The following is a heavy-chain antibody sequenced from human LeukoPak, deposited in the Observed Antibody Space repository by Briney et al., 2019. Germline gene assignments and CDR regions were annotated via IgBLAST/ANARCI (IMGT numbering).Heavy chain of an antibody. Sequence: GGSLRLSCAASGFTFSSYEMNWVRQAPGKGLEWVVNIKQDGSVKYYVDSVKGRFTISRDNAKNSVYLQMNSLRAEDTAVYYCAKCSINGHNFDYWGQGTLVTVSS. J-gene: IGHJ4*02. V-gene: IGHV3-7*03. CDR2: IKQDGSVK. CDR1: GFTFSSYE. CDR3: AKCSINGHNFDY. D-gene: IGHD2/OR15-2a*01.